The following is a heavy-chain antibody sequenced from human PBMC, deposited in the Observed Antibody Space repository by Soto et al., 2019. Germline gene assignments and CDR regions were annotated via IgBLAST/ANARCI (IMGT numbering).Heavy chain of an antibody. CDR2: IYHSGKT. V-gene: IGHV4-31*03. D-gene: IGHD6-6*01. Sequence: LSLTCSVSGGYISSGGYYWSWIRQLPGKDLEGIGYIYHSGKTYYNSSLKSRLTISVDTSKNQFSLKLTSVTAADTAVYYCARVGISSSDAFDIWGQGTMVTVSS. J-gene: IGHJ3*02. CDR1: GGYISSGGYY. CDR3: ARVGISSSDAFDI.